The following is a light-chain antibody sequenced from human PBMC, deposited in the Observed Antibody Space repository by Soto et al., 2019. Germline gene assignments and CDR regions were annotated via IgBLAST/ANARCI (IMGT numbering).Light chain of an antibody. V-gene: IGKV1D-16*01. CDR3: QKDSSYPTT. CDR2: AAS. Sequence: DIQMTQSPSSLSAFVGDRVTISCRASQGISSWLAWYQQKPEKALKSLIYAASTLQSGVPSRFSGSGSGTNFPPTISRPEPGNFSNYYCQKDSSYPTTFGQGTKLEIK. J-gene: IGKJ2*01. CDR1: QGISSW.